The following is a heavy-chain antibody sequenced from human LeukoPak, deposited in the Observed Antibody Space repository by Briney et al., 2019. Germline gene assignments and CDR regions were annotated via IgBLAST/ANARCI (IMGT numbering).Heavy chain of an antibody. CDR1: GGSISSYY. CDR3: ARDVAVRGLPYYGMDV. V-gene: IGHV4-4*07. CDR2: IYTSGST. D-gene: IGHD3-10*01. Sequence: SETLSLTCTVSGGSISSYYWSWIRQPAGKGLEWIGRIYTSGSTNYNPSLTSRGTISVDTSNNQVSLRLTSVPAADTAVYYCARDVAVRGLPYYGMDVWGQGTTVTVSS. J-gene: IGHJ6*02.